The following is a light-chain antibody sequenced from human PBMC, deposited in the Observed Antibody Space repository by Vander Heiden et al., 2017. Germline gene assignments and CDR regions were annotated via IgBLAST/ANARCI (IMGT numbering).Light chain of an antibody. Sequence: DIQMTQSPSSLSASVGDRVIITCRASQSISSYLNWYQQKPGKAPKLLIYAASSLQSGVPSRLSGSGSGTDFTLTISSLQPEDFATYYCQQSYSTPPGFGQGTRLEIK. CDR2: AAS. CDR3: QQSYSTPPG. CDR1: QSISSY. J-gene: IGKJ5*01. V-gene: IGKV1-39*01.